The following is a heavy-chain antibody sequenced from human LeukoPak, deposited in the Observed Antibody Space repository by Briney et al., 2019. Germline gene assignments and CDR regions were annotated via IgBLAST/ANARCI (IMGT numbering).Heavy chain of an antibody. J-gene: IGHJ4*02. CDR1: GFTFSSYG. V-gene: IGHV3-33*01. Sequence: GGSLRLSFAAAGFTFSSYGMHWVRQAPGKGLEWVAVIWYDGSNKYYADSVKGRLTISRDNSNKVLYLQINSLRGEDTAVYYCARDGAYNFEHWGQGTLVTVSS. CDR3: ARDGAYNFEH. CDR2: IWYDGSNK. D-gene: IGHD5-18*01.